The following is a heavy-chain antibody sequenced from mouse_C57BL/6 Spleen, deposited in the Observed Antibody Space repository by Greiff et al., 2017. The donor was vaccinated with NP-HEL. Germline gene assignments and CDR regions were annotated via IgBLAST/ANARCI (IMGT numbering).Heavy chain of an antibody. V-gene: IGHV1-22*01. D-gene: IGHD2-2*01. CDR1: GYTFTDYN. J-gene: IGHJ3*01. Sequence: VQLKESGPELVKPGASVKMSCTASGYTFTDYNMHWVKQSPGKSLEWIGYINPNNGGTSYTQKFKGKATLTVNKSSSTAYMELRSLTSEDSAVYYCASYGYPFAYWGQGTLVTVSA. CDR2: INPNNGGT. CDR3: ASYGYPFAY.